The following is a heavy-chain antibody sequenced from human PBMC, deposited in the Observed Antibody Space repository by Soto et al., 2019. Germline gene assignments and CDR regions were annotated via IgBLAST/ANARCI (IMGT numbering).Heavy chain of an antibody. CDR3: VRDYQYSFDM. V-gene: IGHV3-48*01. CDR2: ISSGSDAT. Sequence: GGSLRLSCAASGFTFNTFPMNWVRLAPGKGLEWLSHISSGSDATYYADSMKGRITISRDNARKSLYLQMNSLIVDDTAVYYCVRDYQYSFDMWGQGTMVTVSS. CDR1: GFTFNTFP. D-gene: IGHD2-15*01. J-gene: IGHJ3*02.